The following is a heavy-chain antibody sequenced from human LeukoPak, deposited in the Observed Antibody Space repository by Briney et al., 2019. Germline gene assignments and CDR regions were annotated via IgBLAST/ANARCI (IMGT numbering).Heavy chain of an antibody. J-gene: IGHJ6*02. V-gene: IGHV3-21*01. CDR3: ARDSRPYYYYGMDV. CDR1: EFTFSSYG. CDR2: ISSSSSYM. Sequence: PGGCLRLSCAASEFTFSSYGMSWVRQAPGKGLEWFSSISSSSSYMYYADSVKGRFTISRDNAKNSLYLQMNSLRAEDTAVYYCARDSRPYYYYGMDVWGQGTTVTVSS.